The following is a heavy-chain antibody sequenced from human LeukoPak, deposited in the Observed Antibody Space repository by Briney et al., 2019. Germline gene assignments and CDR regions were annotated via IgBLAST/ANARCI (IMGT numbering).Heavy chain of an antibody. CDR3: ARIVGASDY. Sequence: SETLSLTCTVSGGSISSSSYYWGWIRQPPGKGLEWIGSIYYSGSTYYNPSLKSRVAISVDTSKNQFSLKLSSVTAADTAVYYCARIVGASDYWGQGTLVTVSS. CDR1: GGSISSSSYY. J-gene: IGHJ4*02. CDR2: IYYSGST. D-gene: IGHD1-26*01. V-gene: IGHV4-39*01.